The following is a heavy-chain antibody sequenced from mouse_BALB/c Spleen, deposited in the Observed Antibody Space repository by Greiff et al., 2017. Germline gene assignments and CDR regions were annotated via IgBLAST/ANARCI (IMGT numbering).Heavy chain of an antibody. D-gene: IGHD1-2*01. J-gene: IGHJ2*01. CDR3: ARDTTATHYFDY. Sequence: LVKTGASVKISCKASGYSFTGYYMHWVKQSHGKSLEWIGYISCYNGATSYNQKFKGKATFTVDTSSSTAYMQFNSLTSEDSAVYYCARDTTATHYFDYWGQGTTLTVSS. V-gene: IGHV1S34*01. CDR1: GYSFTGYY. CDR2: ISCYNGAT.